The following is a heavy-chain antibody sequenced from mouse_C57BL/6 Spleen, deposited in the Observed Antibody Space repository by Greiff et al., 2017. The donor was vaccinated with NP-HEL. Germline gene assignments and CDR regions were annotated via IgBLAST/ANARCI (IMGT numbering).Heavy chain of an antibody. V-gene: IGHV5-4*03. CDR1: GFTFSSYA. CDR2: ISDGGSDT. Sequence: EVKLMESGGGLVKPGGSLKLSCAASGFTFSSYAMSWVRQTPEKRLEWVATISDGGSDTNYHDNVKGRFTLTGDNAKNNQYMQLSHLKSEDTAMYCCASDTAMDYWGQGTSVTVSS. J-gene: IGHJ4*01. CDR3: ASDTAMDY.